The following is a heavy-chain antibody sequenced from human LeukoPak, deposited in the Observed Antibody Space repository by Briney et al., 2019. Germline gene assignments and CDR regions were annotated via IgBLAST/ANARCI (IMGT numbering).Heavy chain of an antibody. Sequence: PSETLSLTCTVSGGSISSYYWNWIRQPPGKGLEWLGYIFFGGSVNYNPSPKSRVTISVDTSKNQFALNLSSVTAADTALYYCARGSSGWWTVDYWGQGALVTVSS. D-gene: IGHD6-19*01. CDR2: IFFGGSV. CDR3: ARGSSGWWTVDY. CDR1: GGSISSYY. V-gene: IGHV4-59*08. J-gene: IGHJ4*02.